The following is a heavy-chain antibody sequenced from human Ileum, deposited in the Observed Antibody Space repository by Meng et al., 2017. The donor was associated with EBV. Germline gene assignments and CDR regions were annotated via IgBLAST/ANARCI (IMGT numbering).Heavy chain of an antibody. J-gene: IGHJ4*02. V-gene: IGHV4-30-4*01. D-gene: IGHD1-26*01. CDR3: VSYAVGAGGIGY. CDR2: HSGST. CDR1: GVSISSGYFH. Sequence: QVHRQESGPGPGKPSQTLSPTCAVSGVSISSGYFHWSWIRQPPGKGLEWIGHSGSTSYNPSLRSRVTISVDTSKNQFSLKVDSATAGDTAVYYCVSYAVGAGGIGYWGQGILVTVSS.